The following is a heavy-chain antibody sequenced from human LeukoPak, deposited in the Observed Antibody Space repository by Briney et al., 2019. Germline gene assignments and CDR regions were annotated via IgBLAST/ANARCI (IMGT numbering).Heavy chain of an antibody. Sequence: PGGSLRLSCAASGFTFSSYAMSWVRQAPGKGLEWVSAISGSGGSTYYADSVKGRFTISRDNSKNTLYLQMNSLTAEDTAVYYCAKAPPLSYYYYMDVWGKGTTVTVSS. CDR1: GFTFSSYA. CDR3: AKAPPLSYYYYMDV. CDR2: ISGSGGST. V-gene: IGHV3-23*01. J-gene: IGHJ6*03.